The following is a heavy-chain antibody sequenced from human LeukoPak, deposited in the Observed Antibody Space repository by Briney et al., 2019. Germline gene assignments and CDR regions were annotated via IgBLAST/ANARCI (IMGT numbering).Heavy chain of an antibody. V-gene: IGHV3-30*02. CDR1: GFTFSSYG. J-gene: IGHJ3*02. D-gene: IGHD3-22*01. CDR2: IRYDGSNK. CDR3: AKSDDYYDSPGAFDI. Sequence: GGSLRLSCAPSGFTFSSYGMHWVRQAPGKGLEWVAFIRYDGSNKYYADSVAGRFTISRDNSKNTLYLQMNSLRAEDTAVYYCAKSDDYYDSPGAFDIWGQGTMVTVSS.